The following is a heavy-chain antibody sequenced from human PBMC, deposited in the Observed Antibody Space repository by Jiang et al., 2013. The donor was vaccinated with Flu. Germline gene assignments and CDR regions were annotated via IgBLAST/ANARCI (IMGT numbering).Heavy chain of an antibody. Sequence: KKPGESLKISCKGSGYSFSSYWVAWVRQMPGKGLEWMGIIYPGDSDTRYSPSFQGQVTFSVDRSIKTAYLQWRSLKASDTAVYYCARHSYAEYGSLVYYGMDVWGQGTTVTVAS. V-gene: IGHV5-51*01. CDR3: ARHSYAEYGSLVYYGMDV. CDR2: IYPGDSDT. CDR1: GYSFSSYW. J-gene: IGHJ6*01. D-gene: IGHD2-8*01.